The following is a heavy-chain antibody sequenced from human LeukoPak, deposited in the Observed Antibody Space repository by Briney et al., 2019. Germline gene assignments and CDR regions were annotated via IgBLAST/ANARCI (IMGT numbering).Heavy chain of an antibody. CDR3: AKGQNWGSVYFDY. V-gene: IGHV3-23*01. D-gene: IGHD7-27*01. Sequence: PGGSLRLSCAASGFTFSSYAKNWVRQAPGKGLEWVSAISGSGGSTYYADSVKGRFTISRDNSKNTLYLQMNSLRAEDTAVYYCAKGQNWGSVYFDYWGQGTLVTVSS. CDR2: ISGSGGST. CDR1: GFTFSSYA. J-gene: IGHJ4*02.